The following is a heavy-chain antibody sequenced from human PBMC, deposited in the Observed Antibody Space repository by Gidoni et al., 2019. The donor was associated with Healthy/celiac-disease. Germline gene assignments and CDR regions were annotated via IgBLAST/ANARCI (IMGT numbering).Heavy chain of an antibody. CDR1: GGSISRGGYY. V-gene: IGHV4-31*03. J-gene: IGHJ3*02. Sequence: QVQLQESGPGLVKPSQTLSLTCTVSGGSISRGGYYWSWIRQHPGKGLEWIGYIYYSGSTYYNPSLKSRVTISVDTSKNQFSLKLSSVTAADTAVYYCARDRGSGYYGMRSAFDIWGQGTMVTVSS. D-gene: IGHD3-22*01. CDR3: ARDRGSGYYGMRSAFDI. CDR2: IYYSGST.